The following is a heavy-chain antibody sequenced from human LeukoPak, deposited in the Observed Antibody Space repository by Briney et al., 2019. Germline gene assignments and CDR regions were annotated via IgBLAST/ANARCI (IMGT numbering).Heavy chain of an antibody. Sequence: GGSLRLSCVESRFTFSNFWMHWVRQAPGKGLVWVARITSTGSTTDFADSVKGRFTLPQSRAHNTLYPEMNRLGTEDPAVYYFTRDWRTLAFGQWGNVTLVSVAS. J-gene: IGHJ4*01. D-gene: IGHD3-3*01. CDR3: TRDWRTLAFGQ. CDR1: RFTFSNFW. CDR2: ITSTGSTT. V-gene: IGHV3-74*01.